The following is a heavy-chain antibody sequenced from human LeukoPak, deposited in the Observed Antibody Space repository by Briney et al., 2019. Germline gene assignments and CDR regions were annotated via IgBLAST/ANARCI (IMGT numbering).Heavy chain of an antibody. CDR2: ISSSGRNT. CDR1: GFTFSSYA. V-gene: IGHV3-23*01. Sequence: GGSLRLSCAASGFTFSSYATSWVRQTPGKGLEWVSSISSSGRNTYYADSVRGRFTISRDNSENTLYLQVSSLRAEDTAVYYCAKRDRPCSGDCSAPYYFDYWGQGTLVTVSS. CDR3: AKRDRPCSGDCSAPYYFDY. D-gene: IGHD2-21*02. J-gene: IGHJ4*02.